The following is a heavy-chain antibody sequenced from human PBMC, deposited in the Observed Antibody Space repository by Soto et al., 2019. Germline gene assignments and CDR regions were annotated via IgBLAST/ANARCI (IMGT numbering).Heavy chain of an antibody. CDR2: FDPEDGET. CDR1: GYTLTELS. Sequence: ASAKVSCKVSGYTLTELSTHWPRQAPGKGLEWMGGFDPEDGETIYAQKFQGRVTMTEDTSTDTAYMELSSLRSEDTAVYYCATVSAVAGNYYYYGMDVWGQGTTVTVSS. V-gene: IGHV1-24*01. J-gene: IGHJ6*02. CDR3: ATVSAVAGNYYYYGMDV. D-gene: IGHD6-19*01.